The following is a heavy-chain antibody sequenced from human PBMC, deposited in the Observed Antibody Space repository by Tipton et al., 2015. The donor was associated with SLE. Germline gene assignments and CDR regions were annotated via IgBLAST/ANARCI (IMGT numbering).Heavy chain of an antibody. J-gene: IGHJ5*01. CDR2: IYHSGST. D-gene: IGHD2-21*02. CDR1: GGSIRSYY. Sequence: TLSLTCTVSGGSIRSYYWTWLRQPPGKGLEWIGYIYHSGSTYYNPSLKSRITISVDTAKNQFSLRLSSVTAADTAVYYCAREPIRDDSDSRPDSWGHGKLVTVSS. CDR3: AREPIRDDSDSRPDS. V-gene: IGHV4-30-4*08.